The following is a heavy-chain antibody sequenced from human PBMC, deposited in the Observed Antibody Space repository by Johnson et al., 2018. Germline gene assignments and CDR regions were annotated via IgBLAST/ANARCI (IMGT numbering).Heavy chain of an antibody. D-gene: IGHD3-3*01. Sequence: QVQLQESGPGLVKPSETLSLTCPVSGGSISSYYWSWIRPPPGKGLEWIGYIYYSGSTNYNPSLKSRVTISVDTSKNPFSLKLSSVTAADTAVYYGARNEIWSGHGLDVWGKGTTVTVSS. J-gene: IGHJ6*04. CDR3: ARNEIWSGHGLDV. V-gene: IGHV4-59*01. CDR1: GGSISSYY. CDR2: IYYSGST.